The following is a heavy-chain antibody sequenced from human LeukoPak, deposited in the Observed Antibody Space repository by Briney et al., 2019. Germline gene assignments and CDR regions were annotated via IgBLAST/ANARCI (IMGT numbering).Heavy chain of an antibody. D-gene: IGHD5-12*01. CDR3: TRPLGLPDY. Sequence: SGRSLRLSCTASGFTFCDYAMSWFRQAPGKGLEWVGFIRSKAYGGTTEYAASVKGRFTISRDDSKSIAYLQMNSLKTEDTAVYYCTRPLGLPDYWGQGTLVTVSS. CDR1: GFTFCDYA. V-gene: IGHV3-49*03. J-gene: IGHJ4*02. CDR2: IRSKAYGGTT.